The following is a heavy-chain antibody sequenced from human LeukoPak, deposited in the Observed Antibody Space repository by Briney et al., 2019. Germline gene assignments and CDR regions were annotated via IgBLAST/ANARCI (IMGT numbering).Heavy chain of an antibody. D-gene: IGHD3-3*01. V-gene: IGHV3-23*01. CDR3: ARPARFLEWLLDYYGMDV. CDR1: GFTFSSYA. CDR2: ISGSGGST. Sequence: GGSLRLSCAASGFTFSSYAMSWVRQAPGKGLEWVSAISGSGGSTYYADSVKGRFTISRDNSKNTLYLQMNSLRAEDTAVYYCARPARFLEWLLDYYGMDVWGQGTTVTVSS. J-gene: IGHJ6*02.